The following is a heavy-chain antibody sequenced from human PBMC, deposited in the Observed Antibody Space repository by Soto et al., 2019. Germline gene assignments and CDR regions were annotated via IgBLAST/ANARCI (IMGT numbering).Heavy chain of an antibody. CDR2: ISSSSSTI. V-gene: IGHV3-48*01. D-gene: IGHD6-13*01. CDR3: ARHPERIAQIGWFDP. CDR1: GFTCSSYS. J-gene: IGHJ5*02. Sequence: GGSLRLSCAASGFTCSSYSMNWVRQAPGKGLEWVSYISSSSSTIYYADSVKGRFTISRDNAKNSLYLQMNSLRAEDTAVYYCARHPERIAQIGWFDPWGQGTLVTVSS.